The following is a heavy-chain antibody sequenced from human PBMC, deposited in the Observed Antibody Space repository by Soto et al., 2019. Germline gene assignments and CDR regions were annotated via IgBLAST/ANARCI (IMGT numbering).Heavy chain of an antibody. J-gene: IGHJ4*02. D-gene: IGHD3-22*01. Sequence: PGGSLRLSCAASGFTFSSYGMHWVRQAPGKGLEWVAVIWYDGSNKYYADSVKGRFTISRDNSKNTLYLQMNSLRAEDTAVYYCARDCDSSGYYYFDYWGQGTLVTVSS. CDR1: GFTFSSYG. V-gene: IGHV3-33*01. CDR3: ARDCDSSGYYYFDY. CDR2: IWYDGSNK.